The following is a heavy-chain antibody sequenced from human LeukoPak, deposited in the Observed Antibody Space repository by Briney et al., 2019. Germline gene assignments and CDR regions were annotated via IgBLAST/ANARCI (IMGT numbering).Heavy chain of an antibody. D-gene: IGHD6-13*01. V-gene: IGHV3-7*01. CDR3: ARDIEAAGLFLDY. CDR2: TKYDGSEK. J-gene: IGHJ4*02. CDR1: GFTFSSYW. Sequence: PGGSLRLSCAASGFTFSSYWMSWVRQAPGKGLERVANTKYDGSEKYYVDSVKGRFTISRDNAKNSLYLQMNSLRAEDTAVYYCARDIEAAGLFLDYWGQGTLVTVSS.